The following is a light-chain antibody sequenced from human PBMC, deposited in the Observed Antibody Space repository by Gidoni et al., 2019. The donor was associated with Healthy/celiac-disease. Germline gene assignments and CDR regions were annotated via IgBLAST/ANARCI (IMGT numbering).Light chain of an antibody. CDR2: GNS. V-gene: IGLV1-40*01. J-gene: IGLJ2*01. CDR3: QSYDSSLSLVV. CDR1: SSNIGAGYD. Sequence: QSVLTQPPSVSGAPGPRVTISCTGSSSNIGAGYDVHWYQQLPGTAPKLLIYGNSNRPSGVPDRFSGSKSGTSASLAITGLQAEDEADYYCQSYDSSLSLVVFGGGTKLTVL.